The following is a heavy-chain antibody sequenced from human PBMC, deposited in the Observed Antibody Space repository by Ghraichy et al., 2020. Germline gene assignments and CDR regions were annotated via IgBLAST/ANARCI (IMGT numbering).Heavy chain of an antibody. V-gene: IGHV3-66*01. J-gene: IGHJ4*02. Sequence: GGSLRLSCVASGFTVSSSYMTWVRQAPGRGLEWVSVLYSGGSTYYADSVKDRFTISRDNSRNTLYLQMNNLRGEGTAVYYCARGFCGGGNCYGPLGYWGQGALVTVSS. CDR3: ARGFCGGGNCYGPLGY. CDR2: LYSGGST. D-gene: IGHD2-15*01. CDR1: GFTVSSSY.